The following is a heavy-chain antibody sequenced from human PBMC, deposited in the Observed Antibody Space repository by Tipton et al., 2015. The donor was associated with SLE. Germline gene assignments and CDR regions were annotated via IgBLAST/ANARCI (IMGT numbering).Heavy chain of an antibody. J-gene: IGHJ4*02. CDR2: IYTSGST. V-gene: IGHV4-61*02. CDR3: ARGSDYFDSSGYRVEDY. Sequence: TLSLTCTVSGGSISSGSYYWSWIRRPAGKGLEWIGRIYTSGSTNYNPSLKSRVTISVDTSKNQFSLKLTSVTAADTAVYYCARGSDYFDSSGYRVEDYWGQGTLVTVSS. D-gene: IGHD3-22*01. CDR1: GGSISSGSYY.